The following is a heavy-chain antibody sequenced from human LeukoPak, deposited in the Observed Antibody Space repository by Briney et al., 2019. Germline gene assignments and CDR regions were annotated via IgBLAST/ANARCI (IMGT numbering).Heavy chain of an antibody. J-gene: IGHJ5*02. CDR3: ARAPHWYDFTFDP. CDR1: GGSISSYY. D-gene: IGHD3-3*01. V-gene: IGHV4-59*01. Sequence: SETLSLTCTVSGGSISSYYWSWIRQPPGKGLEWIGYIYYSGSTNYNPSLKSRVTISVDTSKNQFTLKLSSVTAADTAVYYCARAPHWYDFTFDPWGQGTLVTVSS. CDR2: IYYSGST.